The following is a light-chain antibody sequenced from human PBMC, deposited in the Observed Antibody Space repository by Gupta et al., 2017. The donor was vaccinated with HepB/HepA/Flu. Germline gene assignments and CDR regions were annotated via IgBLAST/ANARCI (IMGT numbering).Light chain of an antibody. CDR2: DGS. V-gene: IGLV2-14*03. J-gene: IGLJ3*02. CDR3: CSYTSSSTLV. Sequence: QSALTQAASVSGSPGQSITISCTGTSSDIGAYNYVSWYQQHPDNAPKLMIYDGSSRPSGVSNRFSGSKSGNTASLIISGLQAEDEADYYCCSYTSSSTLVFGGGTKLTVL. CDR1: SSDIGAYNY.